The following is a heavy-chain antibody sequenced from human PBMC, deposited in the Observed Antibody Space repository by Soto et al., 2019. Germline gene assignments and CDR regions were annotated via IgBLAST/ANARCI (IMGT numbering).Heavy chain of an antibody. CDR2: ISGSGGST. J-gene: IGHJ4*02. Sequence: EVQLLESGGGLVQPGGSLRLSCAASGFTFSSYAMSWVRQAPGKGLEWVSAISGSGGSTYYADSVKGRFTISRDNSKNTLYLQMNSLRAEDTAVYYRALDREGTYADREPPFDYWGQGTLVTVSS. V-gene: IGHV3-23*01. CDR3: ALDREGTYADREPPFDY. CDR1: GFTFSSYA. D-gene: IGHD4-17*01.